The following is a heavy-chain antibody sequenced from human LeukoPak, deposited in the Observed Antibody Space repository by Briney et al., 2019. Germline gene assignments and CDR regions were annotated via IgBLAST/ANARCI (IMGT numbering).Heavy chain of an antibody. CDR3: VSYGSGNYYSY. CDR1: GFTFSSYA. V-gene: IGHV3-30-3*01. Sequence: GGSLRLSCAASGFTFSSYAMHWVRQAPGKGLEWVAVISYDGSNKYYADSVKGRFTISRDNAKNTLYLQMNSLRAEDTAMYYCVSYGSGNYYSYWGQGTLVTVSS. D-gene: IGHD3-10*01. J-gene: IGHJ4*02. CDR2: ISYDGSNK.